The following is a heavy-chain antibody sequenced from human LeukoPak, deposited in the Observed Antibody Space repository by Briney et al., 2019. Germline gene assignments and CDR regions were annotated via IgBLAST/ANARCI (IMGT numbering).Heavy chain of an antibody. D-gene: IGHD3-22*01. CDR1: AFTFSSYG. CDR3: ARCLNYYDSSGYYPCAFDI. Sequence: PGGSLRLSCAASAFTFSSYGMHWVRQAPGKGLEWVAVIWSDGSYKYYADSVKGRFTISRDNSKNTLYLQMNSLRAEDTAVYYCARCLNYYDSSGYYPCAFDIWGQGTMVTVSS. J-gene: IGHJ3*02. V-gene: IGHV3-33*01. CDR2: IWSDGSYK.